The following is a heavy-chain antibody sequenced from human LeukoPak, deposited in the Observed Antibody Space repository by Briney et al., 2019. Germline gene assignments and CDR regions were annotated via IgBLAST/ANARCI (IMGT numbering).Heavy chain of an antibody. CDR3: ARHRGDSMGVDF. CDR1: SGSVSSHNYY. D-gene: IGHD1-26*01. CDR2: VYSSGSN. J-gene: IGHJ4*02. V-gene: IGHV4-39*01. Sequence: PSETLSLTCTVSSGSVSSHNYYWGWIRQPPGKGLEWIGRVYSSGSNYYNPSLKSQVAISLDMPKNQFSLKLNSVTAADTAVYYCARHRGDSMGVDFWGQGTPVTVSS.